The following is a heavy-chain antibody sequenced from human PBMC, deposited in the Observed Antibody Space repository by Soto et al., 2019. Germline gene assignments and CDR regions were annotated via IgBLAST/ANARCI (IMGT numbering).Heavy chain of an antibody. D-gene: IGHD1-26*01. CDR2: MFHSGST. CDR3: ARDTHGVGATQTFDY. CDR1: GYSISSGYY. Sequence: PSETLSLTCAVSGYSISSGYYWGWIRQPPGKGLEWIGSMFHSGSTYYNPSLKSRVTISLDTSKNQFSLKLSSVTAADTAMYYCARDTHGVGATQTFDYWGQGTLVTVS. J-gene: IGHJ4*02. V-gene: IGHV4-38-2*02.